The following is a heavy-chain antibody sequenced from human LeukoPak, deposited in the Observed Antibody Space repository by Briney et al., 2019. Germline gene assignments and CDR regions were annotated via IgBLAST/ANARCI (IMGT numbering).Heavy chain of an antibody. CDR1: GFTVVNNY. Sequence: PGGSLRLSCAASGFTVVNNYISWVRQAPGKGLEWVSFIYSGDTTNFADSVRGRFTISRDISKNTVYLQMNSLRAEDTAIYYCAKDDAYLQYDDWGQGTLVTVSS. D-gene: IGHD5-24*01. J-gene: IGHJ4*02. CDR3: AKDDAYLQYDD. V-gene: IGHV3-66*01. CDR2: IYSGDTT.